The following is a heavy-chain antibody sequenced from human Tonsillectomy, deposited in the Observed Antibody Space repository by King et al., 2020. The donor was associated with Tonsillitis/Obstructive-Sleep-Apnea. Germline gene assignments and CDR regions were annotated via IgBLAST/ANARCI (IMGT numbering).Heavy chain of an antibody. J-gene: IGHJ4*02. D-gene: IGHD2/OR15-2a*01. Sequence: VQLVESGGGLVRPGGSLRLSCAASGFSLSTYNMNGVREAPGKGGEWGSYIGSRGTFIYYADSVKGRFTISRDNAKNSLYLQMNSLRDEDTAVYYCARDTDYFLFDYWGQGTLVTVSS. CDR2: IGSRGTFI. CDR3: ARDTDYFLFDY. V-gene: IGHV3-48*02. CDR1: GFSLSTYN.